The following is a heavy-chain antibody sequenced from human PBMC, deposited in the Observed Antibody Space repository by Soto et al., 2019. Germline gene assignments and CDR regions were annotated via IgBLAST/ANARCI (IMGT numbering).Heavy chain of an antibody. CDR1: GGTFNSYG. J-gene: IGHJ4*02. CDR2: IIPLYGTV. V-gene: IGHV1-69*06. Sequence: QAHLAQSGAEVKKPGSSVTVSCKASGGTFNSYGISWVRQAPGQGLDWMGVIIPLYGTVNYAQKFQGRVSITADKSTITAYMDLNRLRSDDTAVYYCARVRVIRGVITSHFGLWGQGTQVTVSS. CDR3: ARVRVIRGVITSHFGL. D-gene: IGHD3-10*01.